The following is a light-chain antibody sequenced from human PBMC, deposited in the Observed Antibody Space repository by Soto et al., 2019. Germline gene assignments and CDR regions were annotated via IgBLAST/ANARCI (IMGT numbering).Light chain of an antibody. Sequence: IQLTQSPSSLSASMGDRVTITCRASQGIINYLAWYQQKPGKAPKLLIYGASTLQGGVPSGFSGSGSGTDFTLIISGLQPEDFATYFCQQGDSFPFTFGGGTKVDIK. V-gene: IGKV1-9*01. CDR2: GAS. J-gene: IGKJ4*01. CDR3: QQGDSFPFT. CDR1: QGIINY.